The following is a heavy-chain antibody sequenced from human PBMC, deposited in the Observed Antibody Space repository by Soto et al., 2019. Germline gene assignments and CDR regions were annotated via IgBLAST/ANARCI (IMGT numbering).Heavy chain of an antibody. CDR2: ISYDGGKK. J-gene: IGHJ1*01. V-gene: IGHV3-30*04. D-gene: IGHD6-13*01. CDR1: GFNFSSYA. CDR3: AREGQPAAGTTHQH. Sequence: WGSLRLSCAASGFNFSSYAMHWVRQAPGKGLEWVAVISYDGGKKYYADSVKGRFTISRDNSKNTLYVEMNSLSAEDTAVYYCAREGQPAAGTTHQHWGKGNMVSVSA.